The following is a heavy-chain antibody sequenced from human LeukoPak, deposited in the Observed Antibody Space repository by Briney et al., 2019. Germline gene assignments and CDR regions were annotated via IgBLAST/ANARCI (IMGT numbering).Heavy chain of an antibody. CDR3: ANRTSDYGDYVSYFDY. J-gene: IGHJ4*02. D-gene: IGHD4-17*01. CDR1: GFSFIRYG. CDR2: ISDDGRSK. Sequence: GGSLRLSCAASGFSFIRYGMHWVRQAPGKGLEWVGVISDDGRSKDYADSVKGRFTISRDNSKDTLYLQMNSLRDEDPAVYYCANRTSDYGDYVSYFDYWGQGTLVTVSS. V-gene: IGHV3-30*18.